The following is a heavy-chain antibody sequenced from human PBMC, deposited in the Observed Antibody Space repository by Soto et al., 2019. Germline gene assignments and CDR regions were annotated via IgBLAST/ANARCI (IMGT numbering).Heavy chain of an antibody. Sequence: ASLKISCKGSGYNLTTFWIGWVRQMPGKGLEWMGIIYPGDSETKYSPDFEGQVTTSADRSTNTAYLQWRSLRASDTAMYYCARLGFPGAIYFDSWGLGTLVTVSS. CDR1: GYNLTTFW. CDR2: IYPGDSET. V-gene: IGHV5-51*01. J-gene: IGHJ4*02. CDR3: ARLGFPGAIYFDS.